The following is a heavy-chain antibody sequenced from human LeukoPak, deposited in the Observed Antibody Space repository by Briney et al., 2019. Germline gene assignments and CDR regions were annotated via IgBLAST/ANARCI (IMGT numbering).Heavy chain of an antibody. D-gene: IGHD6-13*01. CDR1: GGSISSNLYY. CDR3: ARAAYSSSFQH. J-gene: IGHJ1*01. V-gene: IGHV4-39*07. CDR2: INHNEAS. Sequence: SETLSLTCTVSGGSISSNLYYWGWLRQPPGKGPEWIADINHNEASNYNPSLRSRVSMSIDMSKRQFSLNLTSVTAADTAVYFCARAAYSSSFQHWGQGTLVTVSS.